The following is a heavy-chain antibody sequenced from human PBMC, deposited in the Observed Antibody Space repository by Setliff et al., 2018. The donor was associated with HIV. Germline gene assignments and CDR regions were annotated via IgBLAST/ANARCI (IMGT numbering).Heavy chain of an antibody. D-gene: IGHD3-22*01. Sequence: SETLSLTCAVYGGSFSGYYWSWIRQPPGKGLEWIGEINHSGSTHYNPSLKSRITISLDTSKNQFSLNLDSVTAADTAVYFCARHQDLNYYDSSSFDYWGQGTLVTVSS. CDR2: INHSGST. V-gene: IGHV4-34*09. CDR3: ARHQDLNYYDSSSFDY. CDR1: GGSFSGYY. J-gene: IGHJ4*02.